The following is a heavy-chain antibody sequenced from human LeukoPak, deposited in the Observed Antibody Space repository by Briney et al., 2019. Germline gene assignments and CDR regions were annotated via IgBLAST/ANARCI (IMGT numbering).Heavy chain of an antibody. J-gene: IGHJ4*02. V-gene: IGHV3-23*01. Sequence: GGSLRLSCAASGFTFSRYAMSWVRQAPGKGLEWVSGISASGGSTYYADSVKGRFTISRDNSKNTLYLQMSSLRVEDTAVYYCARDLILADNGGSSAHDYWGQGTLVTVSS. CDR1: GFTFSRYA. D-gene: IGHD6-25*01. CDR3: ARDLILADNGGSSAHDY. CDR2: ISASGGST.